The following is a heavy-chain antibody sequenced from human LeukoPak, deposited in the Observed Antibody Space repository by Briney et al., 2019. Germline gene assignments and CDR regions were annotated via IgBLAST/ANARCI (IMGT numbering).Heavy chain of an antibody. V-gene: IGHV3-30*02. CDR3: AKDLGLNTAMTRPLVDY. J-gene: IGHJ4*02. CDR1: GFTFSSYG. D-gene: IGHD5-18*01. Sequence: GGSLRLSCAASGFTFSSYGVHWVRQAPGKGLEWVAFIRYDGSNKYYGDSVKGRFTISRDNSKNTMYLQMNSLRAEDTAVYYCAKDLGLNTAMTRPLVDYWGQGTLVTVSS. CDR2: IRYDGSNK.